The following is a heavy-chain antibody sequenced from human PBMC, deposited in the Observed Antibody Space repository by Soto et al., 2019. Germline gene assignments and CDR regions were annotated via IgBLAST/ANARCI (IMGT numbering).Heavy chain of an antibody. J-gene: IGHJ6*02. V-gene: IGHV3-23*01. D-gene: IGHD3-22*01. CDR1: GFTFNSYG. CDR2: ISASGGSR. CDR3: ARRYYYDGSGPYGMDV. Sequence: GGSLRLSCAVSGFTFNSYGMSWVRQAPGKGLEWVSAISASGGSRYYADSVKGRFTISRDNSKNTLFLQMNSLSAEDTAVYYCARRYYYDGSGPYGMDVWGQGTTVTVSS.